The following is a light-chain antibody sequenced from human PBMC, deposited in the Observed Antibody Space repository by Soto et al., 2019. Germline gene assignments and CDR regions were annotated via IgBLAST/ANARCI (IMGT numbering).Light chain of an antibody. CDR2: GAS. CDR1: QSVSSSY. V-gene: IGKV3-20*01. CDR3: QQYRT. Sequence: DIVLTQSPGTLSLSPGERATLSCRASQSVSSSYLAWYQQKPGQAPRLLMYGASSRATGIPDRFSGSGSGTDFTLTISRLEPEDFAVYYCQQYRTFGQGTKV. J-gene: IGKJ1*01.